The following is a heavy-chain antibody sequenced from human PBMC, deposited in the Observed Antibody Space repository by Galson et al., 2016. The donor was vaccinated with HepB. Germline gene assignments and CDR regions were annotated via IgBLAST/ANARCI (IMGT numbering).Heavy chain of an antibody. CDR2: VYHDGNT. Sequence: SETLSLTCAVSGGSITTTDWWSWVRQPPGKGLEWIGEVYHDGNTFYNPSVGSRVTISIDKSKNEFYLNLRSVTAADTAVYYCARDCTGGTSKSGDYDTFDIWGQGTVVTVSS. D-gene: IGHD2-8*02. CDR1: GGSITTTDW. CDR3: ARDCTGGTSKSGDYDTFDI. J-gene: IGHJ3*02. V-gene: IGHV4-4*02.